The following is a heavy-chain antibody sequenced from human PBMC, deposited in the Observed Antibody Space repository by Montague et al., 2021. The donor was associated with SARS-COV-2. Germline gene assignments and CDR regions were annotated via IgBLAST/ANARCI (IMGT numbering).Heavy chain of an antibody. Sequence: SETLSLTCTVPRDSISSHNYFWARIRQPPGKGLEWIGSVDYSGLTFYNPSLESRVTISVDTSKKQFSLKVNSVTAADTAVYYCAKDGEALAWGTFDIWGQGTMVTVSS. CDR2: VDYSGLT. CDR1: RDSISSHNYF. V-gene: IGHV4-39*07. CDR3: AKDGEALAWGTFDI. J-gene: IGHJ3*02. D-gene: IGHD3-10*01.